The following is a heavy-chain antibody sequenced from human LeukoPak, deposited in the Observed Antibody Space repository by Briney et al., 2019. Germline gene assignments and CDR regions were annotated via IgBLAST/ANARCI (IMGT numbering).Heavy chain of an antibody. CDR3: ARDGRGPLDY. CDR2: IYYSGST. V-gene: IGHV4-59*12. CDR1: GGSISSYY. Sequence: SETLSLTCTVSGGSISSYYWSWIRQPPGKGLEWIGYIYYSGSTNYNPSLKSRVTISVDTSKNQFSLKLSSVTAADTAVYYCARDGRGPLDYWGQGTLVTVSS. J-gene: IGHJ4*02. D-gene: IGHD2-15*01.